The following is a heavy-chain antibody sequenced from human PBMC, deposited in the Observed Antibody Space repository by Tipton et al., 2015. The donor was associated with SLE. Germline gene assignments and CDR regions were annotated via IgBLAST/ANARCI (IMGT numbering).Heavy chain of an antibody. CDR3: ATAVAATTGFDS. V-gene: IGHV1-69*01. J-gene: IGHJ4*02. CDR1: GGTFSRYG. CDR2: LIPIFGTA. Sequence: QLVQSGAEVKKPGSSVKVSCKASGGTFSRYGISWVRQAPGQGLEWMGGLIPIFGTANYAQKFQGRVTITADESTSTAYMELSSLRFEDTVVYYCATAVAATTGFDSWGQGTLVTVSS. D-gene: IGHD6-19*01.